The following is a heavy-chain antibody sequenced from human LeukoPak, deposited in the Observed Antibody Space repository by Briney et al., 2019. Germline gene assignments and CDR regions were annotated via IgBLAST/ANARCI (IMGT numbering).Heavy chain of an antibody. CDR2: IKQDGSHK. V-gene: IGHV3-7*01. CDR1: GFTFSTYW. J-gene: IGHJ4*02. CDR3: VREEGY. Sequence: SGGSLRLSCAVSGFTFSTYWTYWVRQAPGKGLEWVANIKQDGSHKYYVDSVKGRFTISRDNAKNSLYLQMNSLRVEDTAVYYCVREEGYWGQGTLVTVSS.